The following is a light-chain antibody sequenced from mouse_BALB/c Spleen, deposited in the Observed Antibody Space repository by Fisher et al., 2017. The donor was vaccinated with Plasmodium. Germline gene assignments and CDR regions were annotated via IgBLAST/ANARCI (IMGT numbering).Light chain of an antibody. CDR3: QQSNSWPLT. CDR2: YTS. V-gene: IGKV5-45*01. CDR1: QSINNY. J-gene: IGKJ5*01. Sequence: DIVMTQSPATLSVTPGDRVSLSCRASQSINNYLHWYQQKSHESPRLLINYTSQSISGIPSRFSGSGSGTDFTLNINSVETEDFGMYFCQQSNSWPLTFGAGTELELK.